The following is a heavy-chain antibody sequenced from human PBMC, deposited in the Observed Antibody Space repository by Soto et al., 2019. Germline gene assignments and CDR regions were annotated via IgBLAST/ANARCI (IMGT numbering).Heavy chain of an antibody. Sequence: QIQLVQSGAEVRKPGASVKVSCKASGYSFTNHGFSWVRQAPGQGLEWMGWIGANGNTNYEEKFRGRVTLTTDTSTRTVYMELGSLRSDDTAVYYCARDRTARFDPWGQGTLVTVSS. J-gene: IGHJ5*02. V-gene: IGHV1-18*01. CDR3: ARDRTARFDP. CDR1: GYSFTNHG. CDR2: IGANGNT.